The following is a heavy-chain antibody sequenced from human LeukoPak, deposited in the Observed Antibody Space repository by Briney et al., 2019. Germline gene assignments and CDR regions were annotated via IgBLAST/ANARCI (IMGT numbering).Heavy chain of an antibody. V-gene: IGHV2-5*02. CDR3: AHRLGYSDSSAFDY. CDR2: IYWDADK. Sequence: SGPTRLYPTPTLTLTCTFSGFSLRTTEVGVGWIRQPPGKALEWLARIYWDADKRYSRFLKSRLNITKDTYKNQVVLTMTNIVPVDTATYCCAHRLGYSDSSAFDYWGQGTLVTVAS. D-gene: IGHD3-22*01. CDR1: GFSLRTTEVG. J-gene: IGHJ4*02.